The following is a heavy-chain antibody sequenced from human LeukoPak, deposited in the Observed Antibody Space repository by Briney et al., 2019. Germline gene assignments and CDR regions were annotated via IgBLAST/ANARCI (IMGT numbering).Heavy chain of an antibody. CDR2: ISGSGGSI. D-gene: IGHD6-13*01. V-gene: IGHV3-23*01. Sequence: GGSLRLSCAASGFTFSSYAMSWVRQAPGKGLEWVSAISGSGGSIYYADSVKGRFTISRDNSKNTLYLQMNSLRAEDTAAYYCAGSSRGDAFDIWGQGTMVTVSS. CDR1: GFTFSSYA. CDR3: AGSSRGDAFDI. J-gene: IGHJ3*02.